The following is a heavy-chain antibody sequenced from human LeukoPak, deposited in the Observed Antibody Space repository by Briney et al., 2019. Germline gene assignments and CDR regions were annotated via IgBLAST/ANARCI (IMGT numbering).Heavy chain of an antibody. CDR1: GGSISSYY. J-gene: IGHJ5*02. V-gene: IGHV4-4*07. CDR3: ARDLIAAAGTYNWFDP. Sequence: PSETLSLTCTVSGGSISSYYWSWIRQPAGKGLEWIGRIYTSGSTNYNPSLKSRVTMSVDTSKNQFSLKLSSVTAADTAVYYCARDLIAAAGTYNWFDPWGQGTLVTVFS. CDR2: IYTSGST. D-gene: IGHD6-13*01.